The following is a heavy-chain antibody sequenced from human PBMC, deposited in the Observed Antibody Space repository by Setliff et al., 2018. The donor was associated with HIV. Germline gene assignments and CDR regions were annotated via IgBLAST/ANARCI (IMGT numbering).Heavy chain of an antibody. CDR3: ARDRHSSGLGSYGP. CDR2: IDSSGTT. V-gene: IGHV4-4*07. CDR1: GGSFGVYR. D-gene: IGHD3-10*01. Sequence: SETLSLTCTISGGSFGVYRWSWIRQSAGRGLEWIGRIDSSGTTDYKPSLKGRVAISVDTSRNQFPLRVTSVTAADTAVYFCARDRHSSGLGSYGPWGPGILVTSPQ. J-gene: IGHJ5*02.